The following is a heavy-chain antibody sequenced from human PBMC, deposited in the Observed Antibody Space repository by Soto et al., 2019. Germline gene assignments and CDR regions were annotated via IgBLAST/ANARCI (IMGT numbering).Heavy chain of an antibody. CDR1: GGSISSSRYY. D-gene: IGHD3-3*01. Sequence: TLSLICTVSGGSISSSRYYWAWFSQPPGKGLEWIGYIYYSGSTYYNPSLKSRVTISVDTSKNQFSLKLSSVTAADTAVYYCARDSVLRSAFAYWGQGTLVTVPQ. CDR2: IYYSGST. V-gene: IGHV4-30-4*01. CDR3: ARDSVLRSAFAY. J-gene: IGHJ4*02.